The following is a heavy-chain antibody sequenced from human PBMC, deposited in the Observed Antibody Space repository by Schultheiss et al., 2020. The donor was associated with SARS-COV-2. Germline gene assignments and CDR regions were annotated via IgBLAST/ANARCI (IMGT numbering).Heavy chain of an antibody. D-gene: IGHD3-10*01. V-gene: IGHV3-30*03. J-gene: IGHJ4*02. Sequence: GGSLRLSCAASGFTFSSYGMHWVRQAPGKGLEWVAVISYDGSNKYYADSVKGRFTISRDNAKNSLYLQMNSLRAEDTAVYYCARDLHSGFDYWGQGTLVTVSS. CDR2: ISYDGSNK. CDR3: ARDLHSGFDY. CDR1: GFTFSSYG.